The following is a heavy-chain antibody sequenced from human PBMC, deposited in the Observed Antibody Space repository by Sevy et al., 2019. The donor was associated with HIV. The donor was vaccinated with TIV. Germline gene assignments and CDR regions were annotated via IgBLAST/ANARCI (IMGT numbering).Heavy chain of an antibody. J-gene: IGHJ4*02. D-gene: IGHD3-9*01. CDR1: GFTFSNAW. Sequence: GGSLRLSCAASGFTFSNAWMSWVRQPPGKGLEWVGRIKSKIDGATRDLDAPVKGRVTISRDDSRNTLYLKMNSLKIEDTCVYYCATGLGKSDFDFWGQGTLVTVSS. V-gene: IGHV3-15*01. CDR3: ATGLGKSDFDF. CDR2: IKSKIDGATR.